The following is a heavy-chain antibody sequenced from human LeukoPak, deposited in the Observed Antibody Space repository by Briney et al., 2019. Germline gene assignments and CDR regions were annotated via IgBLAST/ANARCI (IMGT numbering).Heavy chain of an antibody. CDR2: ISSSGSTI. J-gene: IGHJ4*02. V-gene: IGHV3-11*01. D-gene: IGHD3-10*01. CDR3: ARDLQQIWFRGDPLGPTSYSSEDY. Sequence: GGSLRLSCAASGFTFSDYYMSWIRQAPGKGLEWVSYISSSGSTIYYADSVKGRFTISRDNAKNSLYLQMNSLRAEGTAVYYCARDLQQIWFRGDPLGPTSYSSEDYWGQGTLVTVSS. CDR1: GFTFSDYY.